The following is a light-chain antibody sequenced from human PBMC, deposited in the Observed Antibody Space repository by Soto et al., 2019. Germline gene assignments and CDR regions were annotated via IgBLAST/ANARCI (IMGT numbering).Light chain of an antibody. CDR1: QSILHSTGYNS. CDR3: MQALQTPLT. V-gene: IGKV2-28*01. J-gene: IGKJ4*01. Sequence: DIVMTQSPLSLPVTPGEPASISCRSSQSILHSTGYNSLDWYLQKPGQSPQLLIYMGSNRASGVPDRISGSGSGTDFTLKISRVAAEDVGVYCCMQALQTPLTFGGGTKVDIK. CDR2: MGS.